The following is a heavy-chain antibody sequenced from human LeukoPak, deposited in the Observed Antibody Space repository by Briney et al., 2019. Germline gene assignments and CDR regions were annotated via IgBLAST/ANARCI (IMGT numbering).Heavy chain of an antibody. CDR2: ISYDGSNK. D-gene: IGHD4-17*01. V-gene: IGHV3-30*04. CDR1: GFTFSSYA. CDR3: ARGDGDYSDY. Sequence: GGSLRLSCAASGFTFSSYAMHWVRQAPGKGLEWVAVISYDGSNKYYADSVKGRFTISRDNSKNTLYLQMNSLRAEDTAVYYCARGDGDYSDYWGQGTLVTVSS. J-gene: IGHJ4*02.